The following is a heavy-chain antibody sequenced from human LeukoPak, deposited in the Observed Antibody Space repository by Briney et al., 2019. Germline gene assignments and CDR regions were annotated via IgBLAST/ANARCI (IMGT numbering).Heavy chain of an antibody. CDR2: INHSGST. J-gene: IGHJ4*02. CDR3: TRRLRYFDWVHFDY. Sequence: KSSETLSLTCAVYGGSFSGYYWSWIRQPPGKGLEWIGEINHSGSTNYNPSLESRVTISVDTSKNQFSLKLSSVTAADTAVYYCTRRLRYFDWVHFDYWGQGTLVTVSS. CDR1: GGSFSGYY. V-gene: IGHV4-34*01. D-gene: IGHD3-9*01.